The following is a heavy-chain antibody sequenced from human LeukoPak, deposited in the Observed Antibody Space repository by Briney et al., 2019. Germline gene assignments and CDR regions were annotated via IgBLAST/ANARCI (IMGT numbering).Heavy chain of an antibody. V-gene: IGHV3-7*01. D-gene: IGHD3-10*01. Sequence: GGSLRLSCAASGFTFNSYWMSWVRQAPGKGLEWVANIKQDGSEKYYVDSVKGRFTISRDNAKNSLYLQMNSLRAEDTAVYYCARDAPTGVRGTYYYYGMDVWGQGTTVTVSS. CDR3: ARDAPTGVRGTYYYYGMDV. CDR2: IKQDGSEK. J-gene: IGHJ6*02. CDR1: GFTFNSYW.